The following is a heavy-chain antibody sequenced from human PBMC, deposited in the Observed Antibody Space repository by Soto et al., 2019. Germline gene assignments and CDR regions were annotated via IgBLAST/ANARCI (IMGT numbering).Heavy chain of an antibody. J-gene: IGHJ6*02. CDR2: ISYDGSNK. D-gene: IGHD3-3*01. Sequence: GKGLEWVAVISYDGSNKYYADSVKGRFTLSRDNSKNTLYLQMNSLRAEDTAVYYCARDSWSIHLPPPVMDVLGHRTTVTVSS. V-gene: IGHV3-30-3*01. CDR3: ARDSWSIHLPPPVMDV.